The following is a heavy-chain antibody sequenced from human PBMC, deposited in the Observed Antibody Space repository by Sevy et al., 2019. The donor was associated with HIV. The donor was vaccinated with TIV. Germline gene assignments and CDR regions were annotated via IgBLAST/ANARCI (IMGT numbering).Heavy chain of an antibody. CDR1: GGSISSSSYY. Sequence: SETLSLTCTVSGGSISSSSYYWGWIRQPPGKGLEWIGSIYYSGSTYYNPSLKSRVTISVDTSKNQFSLKLSSVTAADPAVYYCARVDGTNNDFWSGYLGWFDPWGQGTLVTVSS. V-gene: IGHV4-39*01. CDR2: IYYSGST. J-gene: IGHJ5*02. CDR3: ARVDGTNNDFWSGYLGWFDP. D-gene: IGHD3-3*01.